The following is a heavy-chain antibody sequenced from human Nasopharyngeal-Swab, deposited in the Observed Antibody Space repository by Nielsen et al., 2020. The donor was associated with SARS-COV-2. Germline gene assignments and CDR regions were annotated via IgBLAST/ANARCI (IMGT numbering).Heavy chain of an antibody. D-gene: IGHD6-19*01. J-gene: IGHJ3*02. Sequence: GESLKISCAASGFTFDDYAMHWVRQAPGKGLEWVSAISGSGGSTYYADSVKGRFTISRDNSKNTLYLQMNSLRAEDTAVYYCAKMGLAVAVTPFDAFDIWGQGTMVTVSS. V-gene: IGHV3-23*01. CDR2: ISGSGGST. CDR1: GFTFDDYA. CDR3: AKMGLAVAVTPFDAFDI.